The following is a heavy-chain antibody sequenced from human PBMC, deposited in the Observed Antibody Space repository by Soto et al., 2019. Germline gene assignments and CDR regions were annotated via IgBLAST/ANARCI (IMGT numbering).Heavy chain of an antibody. CDR1: GGTFSSYS. D-gene: IGHD1-26*01. Sequence: QVQLVQSGAEVKKPGSSVKVSCKASGGTFSSYSINWVRQAPGQGLEWMGEIIPIFGTANYAQKFQGRVKITADESTSTAYMELSCLRSEDTAGYYCARDGGRHSGGIDYCGHGILVIVSS. CDR2: IIPIFGTA. CDR3: ARDGGRHSGGIDY. J-gene: IGHJ4*01. V-gene: IGHV1-69*01.